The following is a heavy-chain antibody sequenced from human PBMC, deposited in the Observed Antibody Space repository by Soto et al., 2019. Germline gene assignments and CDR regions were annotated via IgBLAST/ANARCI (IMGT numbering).Heavy chain of an antibody. Sequence: QVQLQESGPGLVKPSQTLSLTCTVSGGSISSGGYYWSWIRQHPGKDLEWIGYIYYTGSTYYNPSLKSRVTLSVDTSKNQFSLTLSSVTAADTAVYYCARTLAANYQYGVDVWGQGTTVSVSS. D-gene: IGHD5-12*01. CDR3: ARTLAANYQYGVDV. J-gene: IGHJ6*02. CDR1: GGSISSGGYY. V-gene: IGHV4-31*03. CDR2: IYYTGST.